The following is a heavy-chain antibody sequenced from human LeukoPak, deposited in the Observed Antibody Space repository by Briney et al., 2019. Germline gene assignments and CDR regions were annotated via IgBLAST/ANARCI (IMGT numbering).Heavy chain of an antibody. CDR1: GGSISSSSYY. Sequence: SETLSLTCTVSGGSISSSSYYWSWIRQPPGKGLEWIGYIYYSGSTNYNPSLKSRVTISVDTSKNQFSLKLSSVTAADTAVYYCARGDRQLWPPSYYYYGMDVWGQGTTVTVSS. D-gene: IGHD5-18*01. J-gene: IGHJ6*02. V-gene: IGHV4-61*01. CDR3: ARGDRQLWPPSYYYYGMDV. CDR2: IYYSGST.